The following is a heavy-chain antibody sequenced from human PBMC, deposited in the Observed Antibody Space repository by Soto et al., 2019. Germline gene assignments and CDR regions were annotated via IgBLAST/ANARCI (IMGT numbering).Heavy chain of an antibody. CDR1: GFTSSSYA. CDR3: AKDRASYNWFDP. Sequence: GGSLRLSCAASGFTSSSYAMSWVRQAPGKGLEWVSAISGSGGSTYYADSVKGRFTISRDNSKNTLYLQMNSLRAEDTAVYYCAKDRASYNWFDPWGQGTLVTVSS. D-gene: IGHD6-6*01. J-gene: IGHJ5*02. V-gene: IGHV3-23*01. CDR2: ISGSGGST.